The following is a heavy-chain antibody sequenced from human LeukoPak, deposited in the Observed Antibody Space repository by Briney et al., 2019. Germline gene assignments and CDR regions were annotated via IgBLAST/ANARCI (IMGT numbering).Heavy chain of an antibody. CDR3: ARWGYYGSGSYYSDGFDI. Sequence: GGSLRLSCAASGFTFSSYWMSWVRQAPGKGLEWVANIKQDGSEKYYVDSVKGRFTISRDNAKNSLYLQMNSLRAEDTAVYYCARWGYYGSGSYYSDGFDIWGQGTMVTVSS. D-gene: IGHD3-10*01. V-gene: IGHV3-7*01. CDR2: IKQDGSEK. J-gene: IGHJ3*02. CDR1: GFTFSSYW.